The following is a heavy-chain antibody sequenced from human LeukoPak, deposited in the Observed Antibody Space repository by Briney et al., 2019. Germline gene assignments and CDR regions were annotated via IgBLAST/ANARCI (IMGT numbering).Heavy chain of an antibody. D-gene: IGHD3-10*01. J-gene: IGHJ4*02. Sequence: SETLSLTCTVSGGSISSYYWSWIRQPPGKGLEWIGYIYYSGSTNYNPSLNSRVTISVDTSKNQFSLKLSSVTAVDTAVFYCAGQRARFGEWAFESWGQGTLVTVSS. CDR2: IYYSGST. CDR1: GGSISSYY. CDR3: AGQRARFGEWAFES. V-gene: IGHV4-59*08.